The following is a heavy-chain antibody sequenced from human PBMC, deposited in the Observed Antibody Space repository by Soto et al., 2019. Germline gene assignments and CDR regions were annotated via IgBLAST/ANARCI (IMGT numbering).Heavy chain of an antibody. CDR1: GGTFSSYA. Sequence: ASVKVSCKASGGTFSSYAISWVRQAPGQGLEWMGGIIPIFGIANYEQKFQGRVTITADKSTSTAYMELSSLRSEDTDGDDCARGGLRTDQDAFDNWGQGTMVTVSS. J-gene: IGHJ3*02. CDR3: ARGGLRTDQDAFDN. CDR2: IIPIFGIA. D-gene: IGHD1-1*01. V-gene: IGHV1-69*10.